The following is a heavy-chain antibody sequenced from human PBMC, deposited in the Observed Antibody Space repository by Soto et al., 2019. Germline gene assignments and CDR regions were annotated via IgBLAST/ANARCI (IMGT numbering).Heavy chain of an antibody. CDR1: GGSISSGGYY. V-gene: IGHV4-31*03. Sequence: QVQLQESGPGLVKPSQTLSLTCTVSGGSISSGGYYWSWIRQHPGKGLEWIGYIYYSGSTYYKPSLQRRVPISVDTAHNPFSLELSSVMAADPAVYYCARSVFPWGRGPLVTVSS. CDR3: ARSVFP. CDR2: IYYSGST. J-gene: IGHJ5*02.